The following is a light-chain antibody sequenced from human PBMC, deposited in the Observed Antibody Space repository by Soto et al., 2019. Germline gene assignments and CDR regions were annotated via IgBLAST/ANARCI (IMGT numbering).Light chain of an antibody. J-gene: IGKJ1*01. CDR1: QSISRW. Sequence: DIQLTQSPSTPSACVGDRVTITCRASQSISRWLAWYQQKPGKGPRLLIYDASTLESGVPLRFSGSGSGTEFTLTISSLHPDDFATYYCQQYDNFWTFGQGTKVDIK. CDR2: DAS. CDR3: QQYDNFWT. V-gene: IGKV1-5*01.